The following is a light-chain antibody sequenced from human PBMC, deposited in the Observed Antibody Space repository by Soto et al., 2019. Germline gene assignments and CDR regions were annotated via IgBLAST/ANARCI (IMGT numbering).Light chain of an antibody. Sequence: EIVLTQSPATLSLSPGARATLSCRASQTVSSSLAWYQQKPGQAPRLLIYEASNRATGIPARFSGSGSGADFTLTLSSLVPEDFALYYCQQHINWPLTFGGGTKVEIK. J-gene: IGKJ4*01. CDR3: QQHINWPLT. V-gene: IGKV3-11*01. CDR1: QTVSSS. CDR2: EAS.